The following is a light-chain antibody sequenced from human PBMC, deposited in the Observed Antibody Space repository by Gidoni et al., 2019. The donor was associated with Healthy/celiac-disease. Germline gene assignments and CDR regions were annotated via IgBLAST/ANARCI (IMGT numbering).Light chain of an antibody. CDR3: QQSYSTLFLT. J-gene: IGKJ4*01. V-gene: IGKV1-39*01. CDR1: QSISSY. Sequence: DIQLTQPPPSLSAPVGDRVTITCRASQSISSYLNGYQQKPGKAPKHLLYAASSLQSGVPSRCSGGRSGTNFTLTISSRQPEDFATYYCQQSYSTLFLTFGGGTKVEIK. CDR2: AAS.